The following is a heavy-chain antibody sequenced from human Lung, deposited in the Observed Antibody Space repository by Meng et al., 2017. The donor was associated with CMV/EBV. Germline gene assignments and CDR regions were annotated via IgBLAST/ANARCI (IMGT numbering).Heavy chain of an antibody. J-gene: IGHJ4*02. CDR1: GYTFTGYY. D-gene: IGHD1-26*01. Sequence: ASVXVSCKASGYTFTGYYMHWVRQAPGQGLEWMGWINPNSGGTNYAQKFQGRVTMTRDTSISTAYMELSRLRSDDTAVYYCARDRYIRVGAPGDYLGQGTLVTVSS. V-gene: IGHV1-2*02. CDR2: INPNSGGT. CDR3: ARDRYIRVGAPGDY.